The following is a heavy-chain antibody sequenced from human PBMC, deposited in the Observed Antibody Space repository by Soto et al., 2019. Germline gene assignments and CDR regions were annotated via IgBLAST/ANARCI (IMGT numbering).Heavy chain of an antibody. J-gene: IGHJ5*02. CDR2: IYYSGST. CDR3: ARPRRYYDILTGYWRNWFDP. Sequence: PSETLSLTCTVSGGSIGSSSYYWGWIRQPPGKGLEWIGSIYYSGSTYYNPSLKSRVTISVDTSKNQFSLKLSSVTAADTAVYYCARPRRYYDILTGYWRNWFDPWGQGTLVTVSS. V-gene: IGHV4-39*01. CDR1: GGSIGSSSYY. D-gene: IGHD3-9*01.